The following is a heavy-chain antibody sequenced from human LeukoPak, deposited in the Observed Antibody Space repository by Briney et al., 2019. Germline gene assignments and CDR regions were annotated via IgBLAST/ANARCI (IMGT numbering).Heavy chain of an antibody. CDR1: GGSFSGYY. J-gene: IGHJ4*02. Sequence: SETLSLTCAVYGGSFSGYYWSWIRQPPGKGLEWIGEINHSGSTNYNPSLKSRVTISVDTSKNQFSLKLSSVTAADTAVYYCARGSAVAGSDYWGQGTLVTVSS. V-gene: IGHV4-34*01. CDR2: INHSGST. CDR3: ARGSAVAGSDY. D-gene: IGHD6-19*01.